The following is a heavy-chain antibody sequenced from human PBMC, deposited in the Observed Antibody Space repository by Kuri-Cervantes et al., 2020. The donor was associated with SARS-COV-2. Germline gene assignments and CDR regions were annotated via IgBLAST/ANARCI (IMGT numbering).Heavy chain of an antibody. V-gene: IGHV4-61*02. CDR1: GGSISSGSYF. Sequence: SETLSLTCTVSGGSISSGSYFWNWIRQPAGKELEWIGRISVSGSTYYNPSLKTRVSMSVDSSNNEFSLRLTSVTAADTAVYYCAREGYCSSVSCFLFDYWGQGMLVTVSS. CDR2: ISVSGST. D-gene: IGHD2-2*01. CDR3: AREGYCSSVSCFLFDY. J-gene: IGHJ4*02.